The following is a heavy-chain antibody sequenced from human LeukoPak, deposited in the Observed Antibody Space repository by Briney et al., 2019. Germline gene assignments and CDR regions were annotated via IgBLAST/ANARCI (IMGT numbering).Heavy chain of an antibody. CDR3: AKSSGDYFFDY. CDR2: MNPNSGNA. V-gene: IGHV1-8*01. CDR1: GYTFNDHD. Sequence: ASVKVSCKASGYTFNDHDINWARQATGQGLEWLGRMNPNSGNAAYAQKLQGRVTMTWDSSTHTAYLEVIALRSDDTAVYFRAKSSGDYFFDYWGQGTLVTVSS. D-gene: IGHD3-22*01. J-gene: IGHJ4*02.